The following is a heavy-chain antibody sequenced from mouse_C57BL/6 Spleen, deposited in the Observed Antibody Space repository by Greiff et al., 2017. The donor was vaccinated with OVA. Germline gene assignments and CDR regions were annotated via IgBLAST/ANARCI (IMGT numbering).Heavy chain of an antibody. CDR1: GFNIKDDY. J-gene: IGHJ4*01. V-gene: IGHV14-4*01. CDR2: IDPENGDT. CDR3: TTMSPFYGSSHYYYAMGY. D-gene: IGHD1-1*01. Sequence: VQLQQSGAELVRPGASVKLSCTASGFNIKDDYMHWVKQRPEQGLEWIGWIDPENGDTEYASKFQGKATITADPSSNTAYLQLSSLTSEDTAVYYCTTMSPFYGSSHYYYAMGYWGQGTAVTVSS.